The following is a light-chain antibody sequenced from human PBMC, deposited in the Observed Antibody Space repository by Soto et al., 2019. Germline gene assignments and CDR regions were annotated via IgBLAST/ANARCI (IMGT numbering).Light chain of an antibody. CDR1: QSITTY. CDR2: AAS. CDR3: QQCYSSPRT. J-gene: IGKJ1*01. Sequence: DIQMTQSPSTLSASVGDRVTITCRASQSITTYVNWYQQKLWKAPTLLIYAASSLQSGVPSRFSCSGSGTDFTLTISSLQPEDFPTYFCQQCYSSPRTFGQWTKVEI. V-gene: IGKV1-39*01.